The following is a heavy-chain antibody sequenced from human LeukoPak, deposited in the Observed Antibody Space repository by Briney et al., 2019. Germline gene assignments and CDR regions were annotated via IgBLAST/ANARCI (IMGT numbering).Heavy chain of an antibody. D-gene: IGHD3-9*01. CDR3: AKAKGYSDWLGDY. Sequence: PGGSLRLSCAASGFTFSSYGMHWVRQAPGKGLEWVAVISYDGSNKYYADSVKGRFTISRDNSKNTLYLQMNSLRAEDTAVYYCAKAKGYSDWLGDYWGQGTLVTVSS. CDR2: ISYDGSNK. J-gene: IGHJ4*02. CDR1: GFTFSSYG. V-gene: IGHV3-30*18.